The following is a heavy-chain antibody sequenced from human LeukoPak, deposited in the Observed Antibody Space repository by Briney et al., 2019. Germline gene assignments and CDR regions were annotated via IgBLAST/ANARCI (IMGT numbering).Heavy chain of an antibody. Sequence: GGSLRLYCAASGFTFSSYWMHWVRQVAGKGLVCVSRINSDGSSTNYADSVKGRFTISRDNAKSTLYLQMNSLSAEDTAVYYCARARGYSYGWTLDYWGQGTLVTVSS. D-gene: IGHD5-18*01. J-gene: IGHJ4*02. V-gene: IGHV3-74*01. CDR3: ARARGYSYGWTLDY. CDR2: INSDGSST. CDR1: GFTFSSYW.